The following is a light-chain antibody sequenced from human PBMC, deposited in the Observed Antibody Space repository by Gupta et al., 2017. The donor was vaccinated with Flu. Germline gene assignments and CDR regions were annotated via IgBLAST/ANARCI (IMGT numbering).Light chain of an antibody. CDR2: QVS. Sequence: TQSPLSLPVTLGQPASISCRSSQGLVYSDGNTYLHWFQQRPGQSPRRHIYQVSYRDSGVPDRGSGSGSGTDFTIKISRVEAEDVGFFFCKNGAHRSLAFGRGTKVEIK. CDR3: KNGAHRSLA. V-gene: IGKV2-30*01. J-gene: IGKJ3*01. CDR1: QGLVYSDGNTY.